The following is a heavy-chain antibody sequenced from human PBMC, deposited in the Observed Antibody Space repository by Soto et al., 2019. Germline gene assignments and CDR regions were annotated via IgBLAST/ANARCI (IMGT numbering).Heavy chain of an antibody. V-gene: IGHV3-23*01. J-gene: IGHJ4*02. CDR1: GFTFSSYA. CDR2: ISGSGGST. Sequence: EVPLLESGGGLVQPGGSLRLSFAASGFTFSSYAMSWVRQAPGKGLQWVSAISGSGGSTYYADSVKGRFTISRDNSKNPLYLQMNRLRAEDTAVYSCAKASGGFGEFDYWGQGTLVTVSS. D-gene: IGHD3-10*01. CDR3: AKASGGFGEFDY.